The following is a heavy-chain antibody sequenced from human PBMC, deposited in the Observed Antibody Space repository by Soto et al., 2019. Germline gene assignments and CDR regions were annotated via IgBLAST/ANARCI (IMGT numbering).Heavy chain of an antibody. CDR2: IRGYSGKT. D-gene: IGHD2-2*01. Sequence: QVQLVQSGAEVKKPGDSVKVSCKASGYTFATYGITWVRQAPGQGLEWMGWIRGYSGKTNYAQNFQGRVTMTTDTSTSTAYMELRSLTSDDTAIYYCARLRYQELESWFDPWGQGTLVTVSS. J-gene: IGHJ5*02. V-gene: IGHV1-18*04. CDR1: GYTFATYG. CDR3: ARLRYQELESWFDP.